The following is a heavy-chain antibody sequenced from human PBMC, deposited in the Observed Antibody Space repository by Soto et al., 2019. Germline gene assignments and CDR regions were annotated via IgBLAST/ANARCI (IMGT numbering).Heavy chain of an antibody. CDR2: ISYDGSKK. CDR3: AKDRDDGDSSNTDFDY. CDR1: GFIFSDYG. D-gene: IGHD4-17*01. Sequence: GGSLRLSCAASGFIFSDYGMHWVRQVPGKGLEWVAVISYDGSKKYSRDSVKGRFTISRDNSKNTLFLLMNSLRAEDTAVYYCAKDRDDGDSSNTDFDYWGQGTLVTVSS. J-gene: IGHJ4*02. V-gene: IGHV3-33*05.